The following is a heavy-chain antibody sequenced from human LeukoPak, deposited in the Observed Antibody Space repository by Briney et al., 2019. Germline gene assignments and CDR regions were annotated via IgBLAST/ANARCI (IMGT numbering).Heavy chain of an antibody. Sequence: PGGSLRLSCAASGFTFSSYWMSWVRQAPGKGLEWVANIKQDGSEKYYVDSVKGRFTISRDNAKNSLYLQMNSLRAEDTAVYYCASTVVTPRGYYYYGMDVWGQGTTVTVSS. CDR1: GFTFSSYW. V-gene: IGHV3-7*01. D-gene: IGHD4-23*01. CDR2: IKQDGSEK. CDR3: ASTVVTPRGYYYYGMDV. J-gene: IGHJ6*02.